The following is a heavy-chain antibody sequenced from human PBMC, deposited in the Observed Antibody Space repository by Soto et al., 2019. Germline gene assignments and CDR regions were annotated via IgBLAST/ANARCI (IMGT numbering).Heavy chain of an antibody. J-gene: IGHJ4*02. CDR3: ARHESSGWYYFDY. V-gene: IGHV4-59*08. D-gene: IGHD6-19*01. Sequence: QVQLQESGPGLGKPSETLSLTCTVSGGSISSYYWSWIRQPPGKGLEWIGYIYNSGSTNYNPSLKSRVTISVDMSKNQFSLKLNSVTAADTAVYYCARHESSGWYYFDYWGQGTLVTVSS. CDR1: GGSISSYY. CDR2: IYNSGST.